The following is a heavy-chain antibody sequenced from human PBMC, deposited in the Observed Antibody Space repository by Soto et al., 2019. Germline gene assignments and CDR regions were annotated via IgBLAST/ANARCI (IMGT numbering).Heavy chain of an antibody. V-gene: IGHV3-23*01. D-gene: IGHD2-2*01. CDR1: GFTFSSYA. J-gene: IGHJ6*02. CDR2: ISGSGGST. Sequence: PGGSLRLSCAASGFTFSSYAMSWVRQAPGKGLEWVSAISGSGGSTYYADSVKGRFTISRDNSKNTLYLQMNSLRAEDTAVYYCAKDPDLTKSYYYYGMDVWGQGTTVTVSS. CDR3: AKDPDLTKSYYYYGMDV.